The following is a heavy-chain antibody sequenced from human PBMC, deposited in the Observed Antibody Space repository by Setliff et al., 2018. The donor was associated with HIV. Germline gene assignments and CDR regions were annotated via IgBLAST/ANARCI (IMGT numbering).Heavy chain of an antibody. Sequence: GGSLRLSCAASGFTFSSYEMNWVRQAPGKGLEWVSYISSSGSTIYYADSVKGRFTISRDNAKNSLYLQMNSLKTEDTAMYYCTRDGWHMNSWHYYYYYMDVWGKGTTVTVSS. CDR3: TRDGWHMNSWHYYYYYMDV. CDR1: GFTFSSYE. V-gene: IGHV3-48*03. D-gene: IGHD2-15*01. J-gene: IGHJ6*03. CDR2: ISSSGSTI.